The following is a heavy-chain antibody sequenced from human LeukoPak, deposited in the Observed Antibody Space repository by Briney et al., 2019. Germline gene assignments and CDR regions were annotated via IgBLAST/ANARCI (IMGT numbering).Heavy chain of an antibody. CDR2: IRSNPYGATT. CDR1: GFTFVDYA. Sequence: PGGSLRLSCTASGFTFVDYAMTWVRQAPGKGLEWVGFIRSNPYGATTEYAASVKGRFTISRDDSKSIAYLQMNSLKTEDTAVYYCTRGLLPGYWGQGTLVTVSS. D-gene: IGHD2/OR15-2a*01. V-gene: IGHV3-49*04. J-gene: IGHJ4*02. CDR3: TRGLLPGY.